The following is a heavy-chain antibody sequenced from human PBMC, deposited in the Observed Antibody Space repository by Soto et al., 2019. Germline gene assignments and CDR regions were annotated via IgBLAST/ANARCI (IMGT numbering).Heavy chain of an antibody. V-gene: IGHV1-18*01. CDR2: ISAYNGNT. CDR3: ARDGHYYDSSGVLGY. J-gene: IGHJ4*02. CDR1: GYTFTSYG. Sequence: ASVKVSCKASGYTFTSYGISWVRQAPGQGLEWMGWISAYNGNTNYAQKLQGRVTMTTDTSTSTAYMELRSLRSDDTAVYYCARDGHYYDSSGVLGYWGQGTPVIVSS. D-gene: IGHD3-22*01.